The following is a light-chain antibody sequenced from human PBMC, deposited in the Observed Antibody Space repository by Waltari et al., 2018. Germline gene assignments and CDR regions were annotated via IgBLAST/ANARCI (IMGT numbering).Light chain of an antibody. J-gene: IGLJ3*02. Sequence: FMLTQPQSMSESPGKTVTISCTRNSGHLGSNYVQCYQQRPGRSPTTIIYESKLRPSGVPDRFSGSIDSSSNSASLTISGLKTEDEADYYCQSYNGTNQVFGGGTRLTVL. CDR3: QSYNGTNQV. V-gene: IGLV6-57*01. CDR1: SGHLGSNY. CDR2: ESK.